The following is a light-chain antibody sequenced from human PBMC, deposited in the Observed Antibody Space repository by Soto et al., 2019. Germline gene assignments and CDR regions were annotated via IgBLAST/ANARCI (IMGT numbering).Light chain of an antibody. V-gene: IGKV1-39*01. CDR2: AAS. CDR1: QSISSY. CDR3: QQSYSTPLT. J-gene: IGKJ4*01. Sequence: DIQMTQSPSSLSASVGDRVTITCRASQSISSYLNWYQQKPGKAPKLLIYAASSLQSGVPSRFSGRGSGTDFTLTISSLQPEDCATYYCQQSYSTPLTFGGGTQVEIK.